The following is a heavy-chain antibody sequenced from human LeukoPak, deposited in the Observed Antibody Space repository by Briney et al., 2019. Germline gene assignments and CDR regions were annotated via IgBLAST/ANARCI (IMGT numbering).Heavy chain of an antibody. D-gene: IGHD2-8*01. Sequence: SETLSLTCTVSGGSISSYYWSWIRQPPGKGLEWIGYIYYSGSTYYNPSLKSRVTISVDRSKNQFSLKLSSVTAANTAVYYCARGLRNAFDIWGQGTMVTVSS. CDR3: ARGLRNAFDI. CDR2: IYYSGST. J-gene: IGHJ3*02. CDR1: GGSISSYY. V-gene: IGHV4-59*12.